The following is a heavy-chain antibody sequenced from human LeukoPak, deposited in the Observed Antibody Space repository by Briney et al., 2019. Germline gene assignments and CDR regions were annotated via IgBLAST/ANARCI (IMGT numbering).Heavy chain of an antibody. D-gene: IGHD4-11*01. J-gene: IGHJ4*02. V-gene: IGHV1-2*02. CDR2: INPNTGGT. CDR3: AGAFDYSILPLSY. Sequence: GASVKVSCKASGYTLTGYYIHWVRQAPGQGLEWMGWINPNTGGTNYAQNFQGRVTMTRDTSISTAYMEVSRLRSDDTAVYYCAGAFDYSILPLSYWGQGTLVTVSS. CDR1: GYTLTGYY.